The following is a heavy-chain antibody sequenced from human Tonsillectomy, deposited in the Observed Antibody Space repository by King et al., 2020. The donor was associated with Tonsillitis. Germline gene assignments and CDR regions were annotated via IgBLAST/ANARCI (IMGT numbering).Heavy chain of an antibody. J-gene: IGHJ3*02. Sequence: QLQESGPGLVKPSETLSLTCSVSGGSINSHYWSWIRQPPGKGLEWIAYMYYTWSTNYNPSLKSRATISVDSSKKHFLLKLTSATAADTALYYCARVGGSGDSYLEAFDIWGRGTMVTVSS. CDR3: ARVGGSGDSYLEAFDI. D-gene: IGHD3-16*01. CDR2: MYYTWST. CDR1: GGSINSHY. V-gene: IGHV4-59*11.